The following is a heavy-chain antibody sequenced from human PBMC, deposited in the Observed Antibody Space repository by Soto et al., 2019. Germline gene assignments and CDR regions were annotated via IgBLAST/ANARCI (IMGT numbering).Heavy chain of an antibody. D-gene: IGHD2-21*02. CDR2: VTANGGST. Sequence: EVQLLESGGGFEQRGGSLRLSCAATGFTFSVYAMTWVRQAPGKGLEWVSAVTANGGSTYSADSVKGRFTISRDNSKNTLFLQMNSLRAEDTAVYYCASLGVGDWANYYYYYGMDVWGQGTTATVSS. CDR1: GFTFSVYA. J-gene: IGHJ6*02. V-gene: IGHV3-23*01. CDR3: ASLGVGDWANYYYYYGMDV.